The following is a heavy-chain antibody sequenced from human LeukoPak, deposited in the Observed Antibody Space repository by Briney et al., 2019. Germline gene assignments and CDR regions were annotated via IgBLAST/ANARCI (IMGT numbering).Heavy chain of an antibody. D-gene: IGHD3-10*01. CDR1: GFTFSSYS. V-gene: IGHV3-48*01. J-gene: IGHJ3*02. CDR3: AREPPYYYYGSGSHAFDI. CDR2: ISSSRSTI. Sequence: PGGSLRLSCAASGFTFSSYSMNWVRQAPGKGLEWVSYISSSRSTIYYADSVKGRFTISRDNAKNSLYLQMNSLRAEDTAVYYCAREPPYYYYGSGSHAFDIWGQGTMVTVSS.